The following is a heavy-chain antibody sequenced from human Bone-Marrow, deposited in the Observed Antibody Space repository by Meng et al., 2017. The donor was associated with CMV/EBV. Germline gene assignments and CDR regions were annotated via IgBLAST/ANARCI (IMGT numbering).Heavy chain of an antibody. V-gene: IGHV4-31*02. CDR2: ISYSATT. CDR3: ARVYIWGNYRPDY. Sequence: VSGASIYSGSYYWSWIRQHPGKGLEWIGYISYSATTYYNPSLKSRVTISVDTSKNQFSLKLSSVTATDTAVYFCARVYIWGNYRPDYWGQGALVTVSS. D-gene: IGHD3-16*02. CDR1: GASIYSGSYY. J-gene: IGHJ4*02.